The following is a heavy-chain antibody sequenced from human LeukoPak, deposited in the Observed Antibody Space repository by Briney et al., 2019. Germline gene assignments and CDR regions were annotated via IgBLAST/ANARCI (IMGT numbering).Heavy chain of an antibody. Sequence: LETLSLTCTVSGGSISSSSYYWGWIRQPPGKGLEWIGSIYYSGSTYYNPSLKSRVTISVDTSKNQFSLKLSSVTAADTAVYYCARANGSGSSFDFDYWGQGTLVTVSS. CDR2: IYYSGST. CDR3: ARANGSGSSFDFDY. J-gene: IGHJ4*02. CDR1: GGSISSSSYY. V-gene: IGHV4-39*07. D-gene: IGHD3-10*01.